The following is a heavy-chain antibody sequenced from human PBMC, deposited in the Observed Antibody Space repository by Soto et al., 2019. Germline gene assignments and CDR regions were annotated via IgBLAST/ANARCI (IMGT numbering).Heavy chain of an antibody. CDR3: ARDQTTGDWFDA. CDR1: GFTFSNYA. D-gene: IGHD4-17*01. CDR2: VSYDGDNE. Sequence: PGGSLRLSCAASGFTFSNYAMHWVRQAPGKGLEWVAIVSYDGDNEYYADSVRGRFFISRDNSRNTLYLQTSSLRHEDTAVYYCARDQTTGDWFDALGQWTLVTVSS. J-gene: IGHJ5*02. V-gene: IGHV3-30*03.